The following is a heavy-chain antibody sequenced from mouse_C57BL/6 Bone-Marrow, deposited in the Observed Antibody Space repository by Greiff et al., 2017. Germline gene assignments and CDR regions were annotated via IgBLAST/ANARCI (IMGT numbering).Heavy chain of an antibody. V-gene: IGHV1-9*01. CDR2: ILPGSGST. D-gene: IGHD1-1*01. J-gene: IGHJ4*01. CDR1: GYTFTGYW. CDR3: ARGGIPITTDYAMDY. Sequence: QVQLQQSGAELMKPGASVKLSCKATGYTFTGYWIEWVKQRPGHGLEWIGEILPGSGSTNYNEKFKGKATFTADTSSNTAYMQLSSLTTADSAIYYYARGGIPITTDYAMDYWGQGTSVTVSS.